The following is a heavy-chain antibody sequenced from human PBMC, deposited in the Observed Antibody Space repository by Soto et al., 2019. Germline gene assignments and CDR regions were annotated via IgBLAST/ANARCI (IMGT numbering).Heavy chain of an antibody. CDR3: TKDHSTTGWAFDH. V-gene: IGHV3-30*18. D-gene: IGHD6-19*01. CDR1: GFIFSDCG. Sequence: QVQLVESGGGVVQPGRSLRISCEASGFIFSDCGMHWVRQAPGKGLEWVGVISYDGINKYYADSMKGRFTISRDNSKNMVYLQLHTLRVEDTAVYYCTKDHSTTGWAFDHWGQGALVTVSS. J-gene: IGHJ4*02. CDR2: ISYDGINK.